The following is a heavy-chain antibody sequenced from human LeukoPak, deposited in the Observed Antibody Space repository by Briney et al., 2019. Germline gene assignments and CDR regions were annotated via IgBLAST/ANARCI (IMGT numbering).Heavy chain of an antibody. CDR1: GFTFSSYA. CDR3: ARDKEYCSSTSCYGWFDP. V-gene: IGHV3-30-3*01. D-gene: IGHD2-2*01. Sequence: PGGSLRLSCAASGFTFSSYAMHWVRQAPGKGLEWVAVISCDGSNKYYADSVKGRFTISRDNSKNTLYLQMNSLRAEDTAVYYCARDKEYCSSTSCYGWFDPWGQGTLVTVSS. CDR2: ISCDGSNK. J-gene: IGHJ5*02.